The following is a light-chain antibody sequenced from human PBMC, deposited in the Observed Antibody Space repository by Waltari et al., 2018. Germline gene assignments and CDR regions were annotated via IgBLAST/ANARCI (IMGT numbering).Light chain of an antibody. J-gene: IGLJ2*01. CDR2: DVS. CDR3: GAYMAVDSLAL. Sequence: QSALTQPASVAGAPGHSITIPCTLSRRDIRCSNFVSLYPQPPGKAPRLLIFDVSIRPSGVSYRFAGSKSGNTASLTISGLQAEEAAGYDSGAYMAVDSLALFGGGTGLTVL. CDR1: RRDIRCSNF. V-gene: IGLV2-14*03.